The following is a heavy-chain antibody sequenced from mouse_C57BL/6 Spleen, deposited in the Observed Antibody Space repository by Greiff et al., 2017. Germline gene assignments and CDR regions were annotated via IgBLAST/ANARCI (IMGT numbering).Heavy chain of an antibody. CDR1: GFTFSSYS. J-gene: IGHJ3*01. CDR2: ISDGDGDT. V-gene: IGHV5-4*01. Sequence: EVQVVQSGGGLVKPGGSLKLSCAASGFTFSSYSMSWVRQTPGKGLEWVGTISDGDGDTYYHDNVKGKVTISGDNAKNNLYLQMSSLKSEDTAMYYCAREGDDCRRSWFDDWGKGTLVTVSA. CDR3: AREGDDCRRSWFDD. D-gene: IGHD2-4*01.